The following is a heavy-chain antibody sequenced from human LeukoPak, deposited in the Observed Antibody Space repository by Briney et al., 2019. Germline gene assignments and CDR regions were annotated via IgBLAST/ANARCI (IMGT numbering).Heavy chain of an antibody. D-gene: IGHD6-13*01. CDR3: ATSGEQQLVRRACAFDI. Sequence: GGSLRDSCAASGFTVSSNYMSWVRQAPGKGLQWVSVIYNDGATYYADSVKGRFIIFRDNSKNTLYLQMSSLRAEDTAVYYCATSGEQQLVRRACAFDIWGQGTLVTVSS. V-gene: IGHV3-53*01. CDR1: GFTVSSNY. CDR2: IYNDGAT. J-gene: IGHJ3*02.